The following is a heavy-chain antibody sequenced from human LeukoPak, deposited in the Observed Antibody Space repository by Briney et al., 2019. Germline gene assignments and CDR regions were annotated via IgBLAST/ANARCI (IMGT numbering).Heavy chain of an antibody. CDR2: INAGYGNT. J-gene: IGHJ4*02. CDR3: ARETHGRISFDY. Sequence: ASVKVSCKASGNTFTSYAMHWVRQAPGQRLEWMGWINAGYGNTRYSEKFQGRVTITRDTSASTAYMELSSLRPEDTAVYYCARETHGRISFDYWGQGTLVTVSS. D-gene: IGHD1-26*01. V-gene: IGHV1-3*01. CDR1: GNTFTSYA.